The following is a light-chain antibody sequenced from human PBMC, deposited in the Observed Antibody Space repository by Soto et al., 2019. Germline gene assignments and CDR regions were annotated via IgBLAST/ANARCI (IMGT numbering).Light chain of an antibody. CDR2: ENN. CDR3: GTWDSSLSVLYV. CDR1: SSNIGNNY. J-gene: IGLJ1*01. Sequence: QPVLTHPPSVTTAQRHKGSISCSRSSSNIGNNYVSWYQQLPGTAPKLLIYENNKRPSGIPDRFSGSKSGTSATLGITGLQTGDEADYYCGTWDSSLSVLYVFGTGTKVTVL. V-gene: IGLV1-51*02.